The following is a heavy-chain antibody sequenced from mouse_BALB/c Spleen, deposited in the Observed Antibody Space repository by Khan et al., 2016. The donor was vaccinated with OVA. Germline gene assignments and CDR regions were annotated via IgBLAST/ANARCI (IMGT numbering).Heavy chain of an antibody. V-gene: IGHV5-4*02. D-gene: IGHD2-1*01. J-gene: IGHJ3*01. Sequence: EVELVESGGGLVKPGGSLKLSCAASGFTFSDYYMYWVRQTPEKRLEWVATISDGGSYTYYPDSVKGRFTISRDDAKNNLYLQMSSLKSEDTAIYYCESGYDGNPFAYWGQGTMVTVST. CDR1: GFTFSDYY. CDR3: ESGYDGNPFAY. CDR2: ISDGGSYT.